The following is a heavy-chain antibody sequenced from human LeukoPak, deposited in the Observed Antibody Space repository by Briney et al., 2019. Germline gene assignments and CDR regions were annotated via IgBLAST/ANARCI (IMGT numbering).Heavy chain of an antibody. V-gene: IGHV5-51*01. D-gene: IGHD4-17*01. J-gene: IGHJ5*02. Sequence: GESLKISCKGSGYSFTSYWIGWVRQMPGKGLEWMGIIYPGDSDTRYSPSFQGRVTISADKSISTAYLQWSSLKASDTAMYYCARAFDDYGDYGQGNWFDPWGQGTLVTVSS. CDR3: ARAFDDYGDYGQGNWFDP. CDR2: IYPGDSDT. CDR1: GYSFTSYW.